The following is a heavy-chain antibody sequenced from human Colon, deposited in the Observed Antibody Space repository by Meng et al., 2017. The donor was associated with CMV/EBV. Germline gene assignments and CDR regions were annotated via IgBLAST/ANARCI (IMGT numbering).Heavy chain of an antibody. D-gene: IGHD5-12*01. CDR3: MNRAYSQGQDF. CDR2: IYYSGST. CDR1: GGSISSSSYY. V-gene: IGHV4-39*07. Sequence: SETLSLTCTVSGGSISSSSYYWGWIRQPPGKGLEWIGSIYYSGSTYYNPSLKSRVTISVDTSKNQFSLNVTSVTAADTAVYYCMNRAYSQGQDFWGQGMLVTVSS. J-gene: IGHJ4*02.